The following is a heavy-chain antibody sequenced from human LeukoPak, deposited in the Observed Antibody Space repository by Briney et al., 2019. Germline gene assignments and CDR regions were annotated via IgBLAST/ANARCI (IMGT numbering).Heavy chain of an antibody. Sequence: GGSLRLSCAASGFSFSRYSMNWVRQAPGKWREWVLSISSSCKYIYYADTMKGRFPISRDNAKNSLYLQMDSMRTEDTAVYHCARDVSREASCYMGWGQGTLVTVSS. J-gene: IGHJ4*02. CDR2: ISSSCKYI. CDR1: GFSFSRYS. V-gene: IGHV3-21*01. CDR3: ARDVSREASCYMG. D-gene: IGHD3-10*01.